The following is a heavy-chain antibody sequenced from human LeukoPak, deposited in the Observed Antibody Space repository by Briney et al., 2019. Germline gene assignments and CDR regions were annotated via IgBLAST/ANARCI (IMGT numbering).Heavy chain of an antibody. Sequence: SETLSLTCIVSGGSISSSSYYWGWIRQPPGKGLEWIGSIYYSGSTYYNPSLKSRVTISVDRSKNQFSLKLTSVTAADTAVYYCARERDNWFDPWGQGTLVTVSS. J-gene: IGHJ5*02. CDR2: IYYSGST. V-gene: IGHV4-39*07. CDR1: GGSISSSSYY. CDR3: ARERDNWFDP.